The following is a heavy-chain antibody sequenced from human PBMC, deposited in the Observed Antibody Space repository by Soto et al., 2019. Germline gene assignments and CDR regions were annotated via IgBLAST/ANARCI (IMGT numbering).Heavy chain of an antibody. D-gene: IGHD5-18*01. CDR2: TNHSGST. CDR3: ARTGYGDHFDY. J-gene: IGHJ4*02. Sequence: SETLSLTCAVYGGSFRGYYWSWIRQPPGKGLEFIGETNHSGSTNYNPSLMSRVTLSLDTSKNQFSLKLTSVTAADTALYYCARTGYGDHFDYWGRGTLVTVSS. V-gene: IGHV4-34*01. CDR1: GGSFRGYY.